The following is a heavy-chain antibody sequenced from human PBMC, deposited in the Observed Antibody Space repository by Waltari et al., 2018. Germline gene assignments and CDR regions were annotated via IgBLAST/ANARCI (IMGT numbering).Heavy chain of an antibody. CDR3: ARDRGRGLYLDT. J-gene: IGHJ4*02. V-gene: IGHV4-4*02. Sequence: QLQLQESGPGLVKPSGTLSLNCGVSGDSITSPYLWNWVRQSPQKGLEWLGQVHGSGRTNYHPSFASRVTISLDTSRNQCTLMRTSATAADTAIYYCARDRGRGLYLDTWGPGTLVTVSP. D-gene: IGHD2-15*01. CDR1: GDSITSPYL. CDR2: VHGSGRT.